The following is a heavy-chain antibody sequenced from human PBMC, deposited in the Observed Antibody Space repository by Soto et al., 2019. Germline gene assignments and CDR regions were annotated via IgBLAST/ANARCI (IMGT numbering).Heavy chain of an antibody. J-gene: IGHJ6*03. V-gene: IGHV1-69*08. CDR2: IISILGIA. Sequence: QVQLVQSGAEVKKPGSSVKVSCKASGGTFSSYTISWVRQAPGQGLEWMGRIISILGIANYAQKFQGRVTITADKSTSTAYMELSSLRSEDTAVYYCAREAVVVVAATRYYYMDVWGKGTTVTVSS. CDR3: AREAVVVVAATRYYYMDV. CDR1: GGTFSSYT. D-gene: IGHD2-15*01.